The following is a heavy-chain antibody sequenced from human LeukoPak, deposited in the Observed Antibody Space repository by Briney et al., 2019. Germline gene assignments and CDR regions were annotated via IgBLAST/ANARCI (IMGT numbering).Heavy chain of an antibody. CDR1: GYTFTSYD. CDR2: MNPNSGNT. J-gene: IGHJ4*02. Sequence: ASVTVSCTASGYTFTSYDINWVRQATGQGLEWMGWMNPNSGNTGYAQKFQGRVTMTEDTSTDTAYMELSSLRSEDTAVYYCATDGRSSGYYSPAYWGQGTLVTVSS. D-gene: IGHD3-22*01. CDR3: ATDGRSSGYYSPAY. V-gene: IGHV1-8*01.